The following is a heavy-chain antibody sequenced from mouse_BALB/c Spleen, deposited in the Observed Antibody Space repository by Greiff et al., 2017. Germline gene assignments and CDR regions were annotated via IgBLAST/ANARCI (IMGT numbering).Heavy chain of an antibody. J-gene: IGHJ2*01. D-gene: IGHD1-1*01. CDR1: GFTFSSYA. CDR3: AIGGGNYGSRYFDY. CDR2: ISSGGST. Sequence: EVKLMESGGGLVKPGGSLKLSCAASGFTFSSYAMSWVRQTPEKRLEWVASISSGGSTYYPDSVKGRFTISRDNARNILYLQMSSLRSEDTAMYYCAIGGGNYGSRYFDYWGQGTTLTVSS. V-gene: IGHV5-6-5*01.